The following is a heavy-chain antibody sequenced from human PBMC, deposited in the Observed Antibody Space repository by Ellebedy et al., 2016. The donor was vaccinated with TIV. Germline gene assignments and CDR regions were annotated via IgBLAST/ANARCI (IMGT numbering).Heavy chain of an antibody. V-gene: IGHV1-69*13. CDR3: ARVRWATVARGVPFHYGMDV. CDR1: GGTFSTYA. Sequence: ASVKVSCKAFGGTFSTYALNWVRQAPGQGLEWIGAFLPMFGTATSAQKFQGRVTITADESMTTAYMDLSSLRSEDTAVYYWARVRWATVARGVPFHYGMDVWGQGATVTVSS. CDR2: FLPMFGTA. D-gene: IGHD3-10*01. J-gene: IGHJ6*02.